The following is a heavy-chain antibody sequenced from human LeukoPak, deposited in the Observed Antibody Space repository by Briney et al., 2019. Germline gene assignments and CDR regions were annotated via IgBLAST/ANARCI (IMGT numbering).Heavy chain of an antibody. CDR1: GFTFSSYA. Sequence: GGSLRLSCAASGFTFSSYAMSWVRQAPGKGLEWLAVISYDGSNKYYADSVKGRFTISRDNSKNTLYLQMNSLRAEDTAVYYCAKDFSIVGATPLDYWGQGTLVTVSS. V-gene: IGHV3-30*18. J-gene: IGHJ4*02. D-gene: IGHD1-26*01. CDR3: AKDFSIVGATPLDY. CDR2: ISYDGSNK.